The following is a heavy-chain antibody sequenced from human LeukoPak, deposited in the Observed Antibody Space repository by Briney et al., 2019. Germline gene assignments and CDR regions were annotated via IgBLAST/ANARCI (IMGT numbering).Heavy chain of an antibody. CDR1: GYTFTSYG. CDR3: ARDRVGSSWYGYFDY. CDR2: IIPIFGTA. Sequence: SVKVSCKASGYTFTSYGISWVRQAPGQGLEWMGGIIPIFGTANYAQKFQGRVTITADKSTSTAYMELSSLRSEDTAVYYCARDRVGSSWYGYFDYWGQGTLVTVSS. D-gene: IGHD6-13*01. J-gene: IGHJ4*02. V-gene: IGHV1-69*06.